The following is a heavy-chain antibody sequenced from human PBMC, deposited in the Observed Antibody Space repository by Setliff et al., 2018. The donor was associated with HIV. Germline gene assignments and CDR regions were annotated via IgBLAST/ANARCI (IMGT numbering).Heavy chain of an antibody. CDR1: GFTFSDYW. Sequence: PGGSLRLSCAASGFTFSDYWMTWVRQAPGKGLEWVANIKQDGSEKYCVDSVKGRFTISRDNAKNSLYLQLNSLSAEDTAVYYCAKPPRPSSWPQYYFDYWGQGTLVTVSS. CDR2: IKQDGSEK. D-gene: IGHD6-13*01. J-gene: IGHJ4*02. V-gene: IGHV3-7*03. CDR3: AKPPRPSSWPQYYFDY.